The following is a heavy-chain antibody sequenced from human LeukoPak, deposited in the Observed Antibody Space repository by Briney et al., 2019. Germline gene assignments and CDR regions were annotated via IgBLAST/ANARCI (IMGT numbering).Heavy chain of an antibody. J-gene: IGHJ4*02. Sequence: GASVKVSCKASGYTFTGYYMHWVRQAPGRGLEWMGWINPNSGGTNYAQKFQGRVTMTRDTSISTAYMELSRLRSDDTAVYYCARGLPLRFLEWLSLSHFDYWGQGTLVTVSS. CDR3: ARGLPLRFLEWLSLSHFDY. CDR1: GYTFTGYY. V-gene: IGHV1-2*02. CDR2: INPNSGGT. D-gene: IGHD3-3*01.